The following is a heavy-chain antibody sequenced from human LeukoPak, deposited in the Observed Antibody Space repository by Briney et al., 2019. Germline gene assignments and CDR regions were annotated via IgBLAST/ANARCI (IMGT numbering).Heavy chain of an antibody. Sequence: GASLKVSCKVSGYTFTELSMHWVRQAPGKGLEWMGGFDPEDGETIYAQKFQGRVTMTEDTSTDTAYMELSSLRSEDTAVYYCALIAVAGTYYFDYWGQGTLVTVSS. V-gene: IGHV1-24*01. CDR3: ALIAVAGTYYFDY. J-gene: IGHJ4*02. CDR1: GYTFTELS. CDR2: FDPEDGET. D-gene: IGHD6-19*01.